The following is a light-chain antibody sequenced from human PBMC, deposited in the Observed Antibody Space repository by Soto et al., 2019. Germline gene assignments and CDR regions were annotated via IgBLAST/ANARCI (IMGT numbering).Light chain of an antibody. CDR1: QSVSSTF. CDR2: GAS. J-gene: IGKJ1*01. Sequence: EIVLTQSPFTLSLSPGERGTLSCRAGQSVSSTFLAWYQQKPGQAPRLLIYGASSRATDIPDRFSGSGSGTDFTLTISRLEPEDFAVYYSQYSGNQWGWTFGRGTKADIK. V-gene: IGKV3-20*01. CDR3: QYSGNQWGWT.